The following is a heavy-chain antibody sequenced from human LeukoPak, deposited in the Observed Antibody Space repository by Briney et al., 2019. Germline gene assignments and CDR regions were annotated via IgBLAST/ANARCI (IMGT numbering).Heavy chain of an antibody. J-gene: IGHJ4*02. CDR2: ISYDGSNK. Sequence: LRLSCAASGFTFSSYAMHWVRQAPGKGLEWVAVISYDGSNKYYADSVKGRFTISRDNSKNTLYLQMNSLRAEDTAVYYCARVFWPYDSSGYYYDYWGQGTLVTVSS. CDR3: ARVFWPYDSSGYYYDY. V-gene: IGHV3-30-3*01. CDR1: GFTFSSYA. D-gene: IGHD3-22*01.